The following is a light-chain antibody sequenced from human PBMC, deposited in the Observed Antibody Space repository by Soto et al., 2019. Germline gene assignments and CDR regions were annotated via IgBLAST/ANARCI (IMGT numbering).Light chain of an antibody. CDR3: RHYNSYSEA. V-gene: IGKV1-5*03. CDR1: QSISSW. Sequence: DIQMTQSPSTLSASVGDRVTITCRASQSISSWLAWYQQKPGKAPKLLIYKASSLESGVPSRFSRSGYGTDFTLTIRTLKPDDFATYCCRHYNSYSEACGQGTKVDIK. J-gene: IGKJ1*01. CDR2: KAS.